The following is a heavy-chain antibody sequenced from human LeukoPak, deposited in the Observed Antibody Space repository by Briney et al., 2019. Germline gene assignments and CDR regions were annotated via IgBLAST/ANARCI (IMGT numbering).Heavy chain of an antibody. V-gene: IGHV4-38-2*02. Sequence: SETLSLTCAVSGYSISSGYYWGWIRQPPGKGLEWIGSIYHSGSTYYNPSLKSRVTISVDTSKHQFSLKLSSVTAADTAVYYCARDFDIVVVPAAREARFDPWGQGTLVTVSS. CDR1: GYSISSGYY. CDR2: IYHSGST. D-gene: IGHD2-2*01. J-gene: IGHJ5*02. CDR3: ARDFDIVVVPAAREARFDP.